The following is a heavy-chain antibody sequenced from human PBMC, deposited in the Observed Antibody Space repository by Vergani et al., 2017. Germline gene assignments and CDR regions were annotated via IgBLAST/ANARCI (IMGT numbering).Heavy chain of an antibody. J-gene: IGHJ6*02. D-gene: IGHD4-17*01. CDR3: ARDLTTVTTRTPLDV. Sequence: QVQLVESGGGVVQPGRSLRLSCAASGFTFSSYGMHWVRQAPGKGLEWVAVISYDGSNKYYADSVKGRFTISRDNSKNTLYLQMNSLRAEDTAVYYCARDLTTVTTRTPLDVWGQGTTVTVSS. CDR1: GFTFSSYG. CDR2: ISYDGSNK. V-gene: IGHV3-30*03.